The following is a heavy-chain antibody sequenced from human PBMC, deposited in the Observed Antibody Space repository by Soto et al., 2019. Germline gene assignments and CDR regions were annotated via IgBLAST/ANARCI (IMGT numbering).Heavy chain of an antibody. CDR1: GGSISSYY. J-gene: IGHJ3*02. CDR3: AREMGIIYDFWSGPDDAFDI. CDR2: IYYSGST. V-gene: IGHV4-59*01. D-gene: IGHD3-3*01. Sequence: PSETLSLTCTVSGGSISSYYWSWIRQPPGKGLEWIGYIYYSGSTNYNPSLKSRVTISVDTSKNQFSLKLSSVTAADTAVYYCAREMGIIYDFWSGPDDAFDIWGQGTMVTVSS.